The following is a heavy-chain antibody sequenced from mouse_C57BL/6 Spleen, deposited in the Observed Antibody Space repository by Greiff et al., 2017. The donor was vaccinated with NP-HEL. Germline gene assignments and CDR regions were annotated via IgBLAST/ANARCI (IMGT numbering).Heavy chain of an antibody. D-gene: IGHD3-3*01. Sequence: EVQLVESGGGLVKPGGSLKLSCAASGFTFSSYAMSWVRQTPEKRLEWVATISDGGSYTYYPDNVKGRFTISRDNAKNNLYLQMSHLKSEDTAMYYCARDGDRGYFDYWGQGTTLTVSS. V-gene: IGHV5-4*01. J-gene: IGHJ2*01. CDR2: ISDGGSYT. CDR3: ARDGDRGYFDY. CDR1: GFTFSSYA.